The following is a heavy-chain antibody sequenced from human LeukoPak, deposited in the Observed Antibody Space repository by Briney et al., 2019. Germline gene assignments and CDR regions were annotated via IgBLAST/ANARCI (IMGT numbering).Heavy chain of an antibody. CDR3: ARLTVTTSPYYFDY. CDR2: TYYSGRT. V-gene: IGHV4-39*01. Sequence: SETLSLTCTVSGGSISSSSYYWGWIRQPPGKGLEWIGSTYYSGRTYYNPSLNSRVTISVDTSKNQFSLKLSSVTAADTAVYYCARLTVTTSPYYFDYWGQGTLVTVSS. D-gene: IGHD4-11*01. CDR1: GGSISSSSYY. J-gene: IGHJ4*02.